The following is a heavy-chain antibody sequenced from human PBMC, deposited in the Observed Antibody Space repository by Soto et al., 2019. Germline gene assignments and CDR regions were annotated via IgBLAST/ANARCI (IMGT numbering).Heavy chain of an antibody. CDR2: IHHSGRS. Sequence: QVQLQESGPGLVKPSETLSLTCTVSGGSITSYYWTWIRQPPGKGLEWIGNIHHSGRSNQKSSLRSRVSISLDTSKNQFSLNLSSVTAADTAVYYCASERWTCGGGSCYGNFDYWGQGTLVTVSS. CDR3: ASERWTCGGGSCYGNFDY. V-gene: IGHV4-59*01. D-gene: IGHD2-15*01. CDR1: GGSITSYY. J-gene: IGHJ4*02.